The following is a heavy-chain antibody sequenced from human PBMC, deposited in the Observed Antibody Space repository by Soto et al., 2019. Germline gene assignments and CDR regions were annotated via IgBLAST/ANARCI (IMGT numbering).Heavy chain of an antibody. Sequence: QVQLVQSGAEVKKPGASVKVSCKASGYTFTSYGISWVRQAPGQGLEWMGWISAYSGHTNYAQNLQGRVTITTDTPPSPADTKLRRLPTDDTAVYYCARGHLVRGVLLPYGMDVWGQGSTVTVSS. CDR2: ISAYSGHT. CDR3: ARGHLVRGVLLPYGMDV. J-gene: IGHJ6*02. V-gene: IGHV1-18*01. CDR1: GYTFTSYG. D-gene: IGHD3-10*01.